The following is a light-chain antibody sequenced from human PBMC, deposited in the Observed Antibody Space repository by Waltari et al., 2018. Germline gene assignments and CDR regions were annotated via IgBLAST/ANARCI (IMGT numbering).Light chain of an antibody. CDR2: VNSDGSH. CDR1: SGHTSHV. Sequence: QLVLTQSPSASASLGASVRLPCTLSSGHTSHVIAWHPQQPEKGPRYLMKVNSDGSHTKGDEIPDRFSGSSSGAERYLTISSLQSEDEADYYCQTGGHGTWVFGGGTKLTVL. J-gene: IGLJ3*02. CDR3: QTGGHGTWV. V-gene: IGLV4-69*01.